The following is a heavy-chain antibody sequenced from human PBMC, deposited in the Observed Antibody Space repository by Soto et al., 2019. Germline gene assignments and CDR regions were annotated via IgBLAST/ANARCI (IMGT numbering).Heavy chain of an antibody. CDR2: IYHSGST. V-gene: IGHV4-4*02. J-gene: IGHJ3*02. D-gene: IGHD4-17*01. CDR3: ARGSVSGDYGAFDI. Sequence: SETLSLTCAVSSGSISSSNWWSWVRQPPGKGLEWIGEIYHSGSTNYNPSLKSRVTISVDKSKNQFSLKLSSVTAADTAVYYCARGSVSGDYGAFDIWGQGTMVTVSS. CDR1: SGSISSSNW.